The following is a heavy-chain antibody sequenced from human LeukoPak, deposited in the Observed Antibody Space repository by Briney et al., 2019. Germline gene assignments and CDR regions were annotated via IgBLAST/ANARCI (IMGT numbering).Heavy chain of an antibody. J-gene: IGHJ4*02. D-gene: IGHD5-24*01. V-gene: IGHV1-69*13. CDR3: ASLAMATRHDY. Sequence: SVKVSRKASGGTFSSYAISWVRQAPGQGLEWMGGIIPIFGTANYAQKFQGRVTITADESTSTAYMELSSLRSEDTAVYYCASLAMATRHDYWGQGTLVTVSS. CDR1: GGTFSSYA. CDR2: IIPIFGTA.